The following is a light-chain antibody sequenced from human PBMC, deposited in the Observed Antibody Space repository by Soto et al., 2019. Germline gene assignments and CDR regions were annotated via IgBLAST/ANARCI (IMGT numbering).Light chain of an antibody. CDR2: ENN. CDR3: QSYDSSLSGYV. CDR1: SSNIGAGYE. Sequence: QSVLTQPPSVSEAPGQRVTISCTGSSSNIGAGYEAHWYQQVPGTAPKLLIYENNNRPSGVPDRFSGSKSGTSASLAITGLQAEEEAEYYCQSYDSSLSGYVFGTRTKVTVL. J-gene: IGLJ1*01. V-gene: IGLV1-40*01.